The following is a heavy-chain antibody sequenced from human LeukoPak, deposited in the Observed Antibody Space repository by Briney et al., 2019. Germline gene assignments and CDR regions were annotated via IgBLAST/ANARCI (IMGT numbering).Heavy chain of an antibody. CDR3: ARKYSSVLGRYDY. Sequence: PSGTLSLTCAVSGGSISSSNWWSWVRQPPGKGLEWIGEIYHSGSTNYNPSLKSRVTTSVDKSKNQFSLKLSSVTAADTAVYYCARKYSSVLGRYDYWGQGTLVTVSS. CDR1: GGSISSSNW. V-gene: IGHV4-4*02. CDR2: IYHSGST. D-gene: IGHD6-25*01. J-gene: IGHJ4*02.